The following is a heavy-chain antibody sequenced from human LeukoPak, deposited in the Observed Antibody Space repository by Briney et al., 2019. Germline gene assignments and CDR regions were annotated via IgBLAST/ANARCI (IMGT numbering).Heavy chain of an antibody. CDR3: TLSKYNWNYVVDY. V-gene: IGHV3-15*01. CDR1: GFIFSKGW. CDR2: IKSKTDGGTT. D-gene: IGHD1-7*01. J-gene: IGHJ4*02. Sequence: GGSLRLSCTASGFIFSKGWMSWVRQAPGKGLEWVGRIKSKTDGGTTDYAAPVKGRFTISRDDSKYTLFLQMNSLKTEDTAMYYCTLSKYNWNYVVDYWGQGTLVTVSS.